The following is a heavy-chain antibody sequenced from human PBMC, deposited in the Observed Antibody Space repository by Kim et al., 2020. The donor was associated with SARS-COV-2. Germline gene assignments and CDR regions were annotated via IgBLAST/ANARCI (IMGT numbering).Heavy chain of an antibody. J-gene: IGHJ4*02. D-gene: IGHD6-13*01. CDR3: AHRISSSWYGEYYFDY. Sequence: SGPTLVNPTQTLTLTCTFSGFSLSTSGVGVGWIRQTPGKALEWLALIYWDDDKRYSPSLKSRLTITKDTSKNQVVLTMTNMDPVDTATYYCAHRISSSWYGEYYFDYWGQGTLVTVSS. CDR1: GFSLSTSGVG. V-gene: IGHV2-5*02. CDR2: IYWDDDK.